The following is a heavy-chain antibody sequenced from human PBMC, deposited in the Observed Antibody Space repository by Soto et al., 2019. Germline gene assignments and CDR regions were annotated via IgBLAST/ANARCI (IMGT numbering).Heavy chain of an antibody. CDR2: INHSGST. CDR1: GGSFSGYY. Sequence: SETLSLTCAVYGGSFSGYYWSWIRQPPGKGLEWIGEINHSGSTNYNPSLKSRVTISVDTSKNQFSLKLSSVTAADTAVYYCERDPVRAVIRGFDPWGQGTLVTVSS. J-gene: IGHJ5*02. CDR3: ERDPVRAVIRGFDP. D-gene: IGHD3-10*01. V-gene: IGHV4-34*01.